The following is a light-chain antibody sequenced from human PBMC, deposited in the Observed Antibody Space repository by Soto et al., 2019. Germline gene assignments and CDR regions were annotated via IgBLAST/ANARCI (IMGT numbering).Light chain of an antibody. CDR1: QSVSSK. Sequence: EIVMTQSPATLSLSPGERVTLSCRASQSVSSKLVWYQRKPGQSPRLLIYDASTRATGMPGRFSGSGSGTEFTLTISSLQSEDFAVYYCQQRNNWLRSTFGQGTRLEIK. V-gene: IGKV3-15*01. J-gene: IGKJ5*01. CDR2: DAS. CDR3: QQRNNWLRST.